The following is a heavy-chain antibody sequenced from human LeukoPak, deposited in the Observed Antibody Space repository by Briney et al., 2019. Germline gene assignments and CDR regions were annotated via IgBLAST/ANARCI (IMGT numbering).Heavy chain of an antibody. CDR1: GGTFSSYA. CDR2: IIPIFGTA. D-gene: IGHD5-12*01. J-gene: IGHJ5*02. CDR3: ARVGDSGYDPPGRDNWFDP. Sequence: GASVKVSCKASGGTFSSYAISWVRQAPGQGLEWMGGIIPIFGTANYAQKFQGRVTITADESTSTAYMELSSLRSEDTAVYYCARVGDSGYDPPGRDNWFDPWGQGTLVTVSS. V-gene: IGHV1-69*13.